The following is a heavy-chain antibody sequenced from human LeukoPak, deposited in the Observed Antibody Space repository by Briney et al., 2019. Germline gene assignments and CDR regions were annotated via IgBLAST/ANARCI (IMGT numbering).Heavy chain of an antibody. Sequence: PSETLSLTCAVDGGSFSGYYWSWIRQPPGKGLEWIGYIYYSGSTNYNPSLKSRVTISVDTSKNQFSLKLSSVTAADTAVYYCAKRPAHYYGMDVWGQGTTVTVSS. CDR2: IYYSGST. CDR1: GGSFSGYY. CDR3: AKRPAHYYGMDV. V-gene: IGHV4-59*08. J-gene: IGHJ6*02.